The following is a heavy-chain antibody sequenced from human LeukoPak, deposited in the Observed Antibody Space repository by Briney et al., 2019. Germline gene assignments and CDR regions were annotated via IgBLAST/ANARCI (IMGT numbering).Heavy chain of an antibody. J-gene: IGHJ6*03. D-gene: IGHD5-18*01. V-gene: IGHV4-61*09. CDR3: ARVYTVMGATTVDHYHYYMDV. Sequence: SETLSLTCTVSGGSIRSGSYYWRWIRQPAGKGLEWIGHIYTRGTTNYNPSVKSRVTVSLDPSKNQISLKLSSVTAADTAIYYCARVYTVMGATTVDHYHYYMDVWGKGTTVIVSS. CDR2: IYTRGTT. CDR1: GGSIRSGSYY.